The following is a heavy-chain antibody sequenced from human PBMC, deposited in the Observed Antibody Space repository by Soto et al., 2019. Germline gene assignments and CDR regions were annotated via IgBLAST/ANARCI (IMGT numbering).Heavy chain of an antibody. D-gene: IGHD6-13*01. J-gene: IGHJ5*02. CDR3: ARGAIHGSSWYFWFDP. CDR1: GGTFSTYS. Sequence: QVQLVQSGAEVRLPGSSVKVSCKASGGTFSTYSINWVRQAPGQGLEWMGGIIPLFGTTNYAQKFKGRVTISADESTSPAYMELSSLRAEDAAVYYCARGAIHGSSWYFWFDPWGQGTLVTVSS. V-gene: IGHV1-69*01. CDR2: IIPLFGTT.